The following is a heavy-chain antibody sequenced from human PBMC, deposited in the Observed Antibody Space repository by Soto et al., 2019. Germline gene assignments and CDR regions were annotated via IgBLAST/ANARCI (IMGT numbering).Heavy chain of an antibody. CDR3: ARFLAAAGTPGAYYYYGMDV. CDR2: ISAYNGNT. D-gene: IGHD6-13*01. Sequence: GASVKVSCKASGYTFTSYGISWVRQAPGQGLEWMGWISAYNGNTNYAQKLQGRVTMTTDTSTSTAYMELRSLRSDDTAVYYCARFLAAAGTPGAYYYYGMDVWGQGTTVTVSS. CDR1: GYTFTSYG. J-gene: IGHJ6*02. V-gene: IGHV1-18*04.